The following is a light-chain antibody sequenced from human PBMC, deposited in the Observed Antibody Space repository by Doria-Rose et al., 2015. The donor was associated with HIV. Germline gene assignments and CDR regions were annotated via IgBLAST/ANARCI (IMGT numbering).Light chain of an antibody. CDR3: VLYTGSGIWK. CDR1: SGPVTGAYY. J-gene: IGLJ3*02. Sequence: QSVVTQEPSSSVSLGGTVTLTCGLTSGPVTGAYYPSWHQQTPGQAPRTLIYNTYSLSSEVSDRFSASILGNKAALTISGAQADDESDYYCVLYTGSGIWKFGGGTKLTVL. CDR2: NTY. V-gene: IGLV8-61*01.